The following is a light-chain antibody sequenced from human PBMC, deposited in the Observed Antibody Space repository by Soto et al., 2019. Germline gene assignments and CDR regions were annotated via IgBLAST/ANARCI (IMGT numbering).Light chain of an antibody. CDR1: QSVSSGY. V-gene: IGKV3-20*01. Sequence: DIVLTQSPGTLYLSPGERATLSCRASQSVSSGYLAWYQQKPGQAPRLLIYGASIRATGIPDRFSGSGSGTDFTLTISRLEPEDFAVYYCQQCGSSPPWTFGQGTKV. CDR3: QQCGSSPPWT. CDR2: GAS. J-gene: IGKJ1*01.